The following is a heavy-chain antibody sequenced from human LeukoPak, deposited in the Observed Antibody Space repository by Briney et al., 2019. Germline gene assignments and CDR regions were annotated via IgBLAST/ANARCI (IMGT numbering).Heavy chain of an antibody. Sequence: ASVKVSCKASGYTFTNYGINWVRQAPGQGLEWMGWISTYNGNTSYAQELQGRVTMTTDTSTSTAYMELRSLRSDDTAVYYCARGLGATYYDILTGYPLIYWGQGTLVTVSS. CDR2: ISTYNGNT. J-gene: IGHJ4*02. D-gene: IGHD3-9*01. CDR3: ARGLGATYYDILTGYPLIY. V-gene: IGHV1-18*01. CDR1: GYTFTNYG.